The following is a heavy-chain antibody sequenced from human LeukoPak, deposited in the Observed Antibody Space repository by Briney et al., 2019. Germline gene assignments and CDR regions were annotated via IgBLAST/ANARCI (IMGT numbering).Heavy chain of an antibody. J-gene: IGHJ4*02. CDR2: IYPDDSDI. CDR1: EYSFTSSW. V-gene: IGHV5-51*01. Sequence: GESLKISCKASEYSFTSSWIGWVRQMPGKGLEWMGVIYPDDSDIRYSPSFEGQVTISADKSISTAYLQWSSLKAADTAMYYCARPRSGYYPLDYWGQGTLVTVSS. CDR3: ARPRSGYYPLDY. D-gene: IGHD3-3*01.